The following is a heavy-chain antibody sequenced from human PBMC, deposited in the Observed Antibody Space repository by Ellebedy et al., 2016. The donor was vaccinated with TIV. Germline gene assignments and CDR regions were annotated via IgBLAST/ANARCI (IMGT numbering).Heavy chain of an antibody. CDR1: GFTFSSYY. CDR2: IKQDGSEK. V-gene: IGHV3-7*01. Sequence: GESLKISXAASGFTFSSYYMNWVRQAPGKGLEWVANIKQDGSEKYYVDSVKGRFTISRDNAKNSLYLQMNSLRAEDTAVYYCARGQGRAWGQGTLVTVSS. CDR3: ARGQGRA. J-gene: IGHJ5*02. D-gene: IGHD1-26*01.